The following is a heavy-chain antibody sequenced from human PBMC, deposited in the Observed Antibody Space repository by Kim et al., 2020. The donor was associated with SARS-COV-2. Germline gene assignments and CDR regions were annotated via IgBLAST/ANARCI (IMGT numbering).Heavy chain of an antibody. Sequence: SETLSLTCTVSGGSISSSSYYWGWIRQPPGKGLEWIGSIYYSGSTYYNPSLKSRVTISVDTSKNQFSLKLSSVTAADTAVYYCARQLGGYDILTGYPNTLSPWGQGTLVTVSS. CDR3: ARQLGGYDILTGYPNTLSP. D-gene: IGHD3-9*01. V-gene: IGHV4-39*01. J-gene: IGHJ5*02. CDR1: GGSISSSSYY. CDR2: IYYSGST.